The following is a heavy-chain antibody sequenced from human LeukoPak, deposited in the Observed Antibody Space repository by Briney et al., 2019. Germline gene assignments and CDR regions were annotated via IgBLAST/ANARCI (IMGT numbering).Heavy chain of an antibody. D-gene: IGHD3-10*01. J-gene: IGHJ5*02. Sequence: GGSLRLSCAASGFTFSSYWMSWVRQAPGKGLEWVANIKQDGSEKYYVDSVKGRLTISRDNAKNSLYLQMNSLRAEDTAVYCCARDYMVRGVMPLFDPWGQGTLVTVSS. CDR1: GFTFSSYW. CDR2: IKQDGSEK. CDR3: ARDYMVRGVMPLFDP. V-gene: IGHV3-7*01.